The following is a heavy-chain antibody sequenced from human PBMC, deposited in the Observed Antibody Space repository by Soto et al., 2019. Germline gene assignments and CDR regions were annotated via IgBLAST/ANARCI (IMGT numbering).Heavy chain of an antibody. CDR3: TGGTWDNWFDP. CDR2: IYYSGST. V-gene: IGHV4-59*08. D-gene: IGHD2-15*01. J-gene: IGHJ5*02. Sequence: SETLSLTCSVSGGSISDYYWSWIRQPPGKGLEWIGYIYYSGSTKYNPSLESRVTMSLDTSKNQFSLNLSSVTAADTAVYYCTGGTWDNWFDPWGQGTLVTVSS. CDR1: GGSISDYY.